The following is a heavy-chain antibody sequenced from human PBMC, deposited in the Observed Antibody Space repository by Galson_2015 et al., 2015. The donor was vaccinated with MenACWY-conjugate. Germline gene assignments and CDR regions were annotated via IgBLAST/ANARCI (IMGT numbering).Heavy chain of an antibody. J-gene: IGHJ4*02. D-gene: IGHD3-10*01. Sequence: SLRLSCAASGFTFSSYAIHWVRQAPGKGLEWVAIISYDGSNKYYADSVKGRFTISRDNSKNTLYLQMNSLRADDTAVYYCARELAGSFDYWGQGTVVTVSS. CDR2: ISYDGSNK. CDR1: GFTFSSYA. V-gene: IGHV3-30*04. CDR3: ARELAGSFDY.